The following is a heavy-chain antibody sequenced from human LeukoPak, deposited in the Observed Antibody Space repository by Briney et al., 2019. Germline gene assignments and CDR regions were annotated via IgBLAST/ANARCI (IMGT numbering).Heavy chain of an antibody. V-gene: IGHV3-7*01. CDR2: IKQDGSEK. CDR1: GFIFSSYW. CDR3: ARELRWYSYGSYFDY. J-gene: IGHJ4*02. D-gene: IGHD5-18*01. Sequence: GGSLRLSCAAPGFIFSSYWISWVRQAPGRGLEWVANIKQDGSEKYYVDSVKGRFTISRDNAKSSLYLQMNGLRAEDTAVYYCARELRWYSYGSYFDYWGQGTLVTVSS.